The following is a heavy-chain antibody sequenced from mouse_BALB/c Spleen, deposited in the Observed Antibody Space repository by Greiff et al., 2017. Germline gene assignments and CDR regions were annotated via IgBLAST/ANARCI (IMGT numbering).Heavy chain of an antibody. V-gene: IGHV1-7*01. CDR3: ARTPARARAMDY. CDR1: GYTFTSYW. CDR2: INPSTGYT. D-gene: IGHD3-1*01. J-gene: IGHJ4*01. Sequence: QVQLQQSGAELAKPGASVKMSCKASGYTFTSYWMHWVKQRPGQGLEWIGYINPSTGYTEYNQKFKDKATLTADKSSSTAYMQLSSLTSEDSAVYYCARTPARARAMDYWGQGTSVTVSS.